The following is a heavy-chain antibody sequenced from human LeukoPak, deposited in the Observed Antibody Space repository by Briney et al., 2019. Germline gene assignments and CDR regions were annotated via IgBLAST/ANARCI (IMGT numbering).Heavy chain of an antibody. CDR1: GXSLSGCY. CDR3: ARQWLVSPLFDY. J-gene: IGHJ4*02. CDR2: INHSGST. Sequence: SETLSLTCAVYGXSLSGCYWSWIRQPPGKGLEWIGEINHSGSTNYNPSLKSRVTISVDTSKNQLSLKLSSMTAADTAVYYCARQWLVSPLFDYWGQGTLVTVSS. D-gene: IGHD6-19*01. V-gene: IGHV4-34*01.